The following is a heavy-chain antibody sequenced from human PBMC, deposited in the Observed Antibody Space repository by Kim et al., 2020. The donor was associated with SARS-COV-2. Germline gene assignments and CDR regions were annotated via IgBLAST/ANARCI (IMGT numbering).Heavy chain of an antibody. J-gene: IGHJ3*02. CDR1: GGSISSYY. V-gene: IGHV4-59*13. CDR2: IYYSGST. Sequence: SETLSLTCTVSGGSISSYYWSWIRQPPGKGLEWIGYIYYSGSTNYNPSLKSRVTISVDTSKNQFSLKLRSVTAADTAVYYCAREDPSTHPYYDSSGPGGAAFDIWGQGTMVTVSS. CDR3: AREDPSTHPYYDSSGPGGAAFDI. D-gene: IGHD3-22*01.